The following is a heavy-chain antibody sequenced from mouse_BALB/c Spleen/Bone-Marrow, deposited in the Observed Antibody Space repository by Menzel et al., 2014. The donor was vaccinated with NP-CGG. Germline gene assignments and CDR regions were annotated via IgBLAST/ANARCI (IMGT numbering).Heavy chain of an antibody. Sequence: VQVVESGAELVRPGASVKLSCKALGYTFTDYEIHWVKQTPEHGLEWIGAIHPGSGGTAYNQKFKGKATLTVDKSSNTAHMELSSPTSEDSAVYYCTRGWDAMDYWGQGTSVTVSS. CDR1: GYTFTDYE. J-gene: IGHJ4*01. CDR3: TRGWDAMDY. V-gene: IGHV1-15*01. D-gene: IGHD3-3*01. CDR2: IHPGSGGT.